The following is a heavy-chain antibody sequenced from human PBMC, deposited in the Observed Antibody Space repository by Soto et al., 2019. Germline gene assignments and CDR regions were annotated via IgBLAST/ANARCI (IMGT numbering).Heavy chain of an antibody. CDR2: INPSGGST. CDR1: GYTFTSYY. Sequence: ASVKVSCKASGYTFTSYYMHWVRQAPGQGLEWMGIINPSGGSTSYAQKFQGRVTMTRDTSTSTVYMELSSLRSEDTAVYYCARDRARDSSGSGGRRHYYGMDVWGQGTTVTVSS. CDR3: ARDRARDSSGSGGRRHYYGMDV. D-gene: IGHD3-22*01. J-gene: IGHJ6*02. V-gene: IGHV1-46*01.